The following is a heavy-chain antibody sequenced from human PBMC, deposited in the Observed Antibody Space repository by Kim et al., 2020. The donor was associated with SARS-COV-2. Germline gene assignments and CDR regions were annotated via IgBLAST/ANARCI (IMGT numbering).Heavy chain of an antibody. Sequence: SETLSLTCTVSGGSISSSSYYWGWIRQPPGKGLEWIGSIYYSGSTYYNPSLKSRVTISVDTSKNQFSLKLSSVTAADTAVYYCARTLYYDFWSGYYTRGGYYYYYGMDVWGQGTTVTVSS. J-gene: IGHJ6*02. D-gene: IGHD3-3*01. CDR2: IYYSGST. CDR3: ARTLYYDFWSGYYTRGGYYYYYGMDV. CDR1: GGSISSSSYY. V-gene: IGHV4-39*01.